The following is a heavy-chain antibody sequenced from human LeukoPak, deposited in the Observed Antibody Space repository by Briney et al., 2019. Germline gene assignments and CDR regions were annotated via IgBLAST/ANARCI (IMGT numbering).Heavy chain of an antibody. V-gene: IGHV3-7*01. D-gene: IGHD3-16*01. CDR2: IREDESEK. J-gene: IGHJ4*02. CDR3: ARGRLTFDY. CDR1: GFTFSNYW. Sequence: GRSLRLSCAASGFTFSNYWMTWVRQAPGTGLEWVANIREDESEKYYVDSVKGRFTIFRDNTQNSLYLQMNSLRAEDTAVYYCARGRLTFDYWGQGSLVTVSS.